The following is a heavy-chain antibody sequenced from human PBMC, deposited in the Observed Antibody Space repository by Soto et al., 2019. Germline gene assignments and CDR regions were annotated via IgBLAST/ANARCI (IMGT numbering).Heavy chain of an antibody. D-gene: IGHD2-15*01. CDR3: AREVLGGDWYLDL. Sequence: WPWIRQPAGKGLEWIGRIYTTLSTDYNPSLKSRVIMSVDAAKNQLSLRLRSVTAADTAIYYCAREVLGGDWYLDLWGRGTLVTVSS. CDR2: IYTTLST. V-gene: IGHV4-4*07. J-gene: IGHJ2*01.